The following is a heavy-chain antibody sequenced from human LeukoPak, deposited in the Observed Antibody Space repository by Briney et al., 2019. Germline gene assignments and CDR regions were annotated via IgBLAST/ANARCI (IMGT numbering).Heavy chain of an antibody. CDR1: VYTFTSYD. Sequence: ASVKVSCKASVYTFTSYDINWVRQATGQGLEWVGWMNPNSGNTGYAQKFQGRVTMTRNTSISTAYMELSSLRSEDTAVYYCARGRAAAGTLLYYYYYGMDVWGQGTTVTVSS. D-gene: IGHD6-13*01. CDR2: MNPNSGNT. V-gene: IGHV1-8*01. J-gene: IGHJ6*02. CDR3: ARGRAAAGTLLYYYYYGMDV.